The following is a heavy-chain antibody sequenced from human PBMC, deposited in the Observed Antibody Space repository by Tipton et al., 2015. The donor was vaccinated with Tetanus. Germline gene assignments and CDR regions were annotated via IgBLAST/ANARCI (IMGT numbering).Heavy chain of an antibody. CDR2: VYHSGAT. Sequence: TLSLTCTVSGSSISRSSHYWTWIRQPPGKEPEWVGYVYHSGATNYHPSLKSRLAISMDTSKNQISLKLSSVTAADTAVYYCARRSYCSSSRCFDAFDLWGQGTMVTVSS. J-gene: IGHJ3*01. V-gene: IGHV4-61*01. D-gene: IGHD2-2*01. CDR1: GSSISRSSHY. CDR3: ARRSYCSSSRCFDAFDL.